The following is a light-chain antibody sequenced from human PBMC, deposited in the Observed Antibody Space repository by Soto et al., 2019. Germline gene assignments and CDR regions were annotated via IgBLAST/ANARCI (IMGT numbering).Light chain of an antibody. J-gene: IGKJ1*01. V-gene: IGKV3-20*01. CDR1: QSVSSSY. Sequence: EIVLTQSPGTLSSSPGERATLSCRASQSVSSSYLAWYQHRPGQAPRLLLYGSSRRATGIPDRFGGSGSGTDFTLTITRLEPEDFAVYYCQQYGHSSWTFGQGTQVDIK. CDR3: QQYGHSSWT. CDR2: GSS.